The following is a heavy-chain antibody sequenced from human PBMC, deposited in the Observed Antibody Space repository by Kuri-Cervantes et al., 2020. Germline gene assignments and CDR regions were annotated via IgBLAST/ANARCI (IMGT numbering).Heavy chain of an antibody. D-gene: IGHD3-10*01. CDR1: GFTFSSYG. CDR2: ISYDGSNK. Sequence: GESLKISCAASGFTFSSYGMHWVRQAPGKGLEWVAVISYDGSNKYYADSVKGRLTISRDNSKNTPYLQMNSLRAEDTAVYYCARSQKGRAYGPSMNWFDSWGQGTLVTVSS. J-gene: IGHJ5*01. V-gene: IGHV3-30*03. CDR3: ARSQKGRAYGPSMNWFDS.